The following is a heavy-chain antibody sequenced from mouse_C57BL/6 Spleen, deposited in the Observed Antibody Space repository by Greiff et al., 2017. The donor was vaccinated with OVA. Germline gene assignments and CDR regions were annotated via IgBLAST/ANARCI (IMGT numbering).Heavy chain of an antibody. V-gene: IGHV1-80*01. J-gene: IGHJ2*01. CDR2: IYPGDGDT. CDR1: GYAFSSYW. Sequence: VQLQQSGAELVKPGASVKISCKASGYAFSSYWMNWVKQRPGKGLEWIGQIYPGDGDTNYNGKFKGKATLTADKSSSTAYMQLSSLTSEDSAVYFCARSGYGSSYGDYWGQGTTLTVSS. D-gene: IGHD1-1*01. CDR3: ARSGYGSSYGDY.